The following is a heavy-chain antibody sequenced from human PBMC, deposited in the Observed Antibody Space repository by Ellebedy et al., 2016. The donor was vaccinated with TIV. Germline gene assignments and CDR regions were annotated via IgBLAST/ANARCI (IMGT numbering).Heavy chain of an antibody. CDR3: ARDPAGVGYYFET. D-gene: IGHD1-26*01. CDR2: MWSDGGRK. Sequence: GESLKISCAASGFTFSTYGMHWVRQAPGKGLEWVAVMWSDGGRKYYGDSVNGRFSISRDNSKNTLYLQMNSLRVEDTAVYYCARDPAGVGYYFETWGQGALVAVSS. V-gene: IGHV3-33*01. J-gene: IGHJ4*02. CDR1: GFTFSTYG.